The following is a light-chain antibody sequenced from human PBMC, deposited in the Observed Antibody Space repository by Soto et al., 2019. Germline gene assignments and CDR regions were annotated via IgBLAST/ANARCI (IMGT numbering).Light chain of an antibody. CDR2: GAS. CDR1: QSVDSTS. CDR3: HHYGRSLSYS. V-gene: IGKV3D-20*01. J-gene: IGKJ2*03. Sequence: EIVLTQSPATLSLSPGERVTLSCEASQSVDSTSMAWYQHKPGLAPRLLVYGASRRATGIPDRFSGSGSGTDFTLTISRLEPEDFAVYYCHHYGRSLSYSFGQGTKVEIK.